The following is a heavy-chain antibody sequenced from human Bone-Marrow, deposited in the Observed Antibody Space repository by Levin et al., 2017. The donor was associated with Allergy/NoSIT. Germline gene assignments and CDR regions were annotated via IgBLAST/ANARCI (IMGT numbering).Heavy chain of an antibody. Sequence: GGSLRLSCAASGFTFSSYWMHWVRQPPGKGLVWVSRINRDGSIINYADSVEGRFTISRDNAGNTLFLQMNSLRVEDTAVYYCVTDEGYCSGSTCVRGHDYWGQGTLVTVSS. J-gene: IGHJ4*02. CDR1: GFTFSSYW. CDR3: VTDEGYCSGSTCVRGHDY. D-gene: IGHD2-15*01. CDR2: INRDGSII. V-gene: IGHV3-74*01.